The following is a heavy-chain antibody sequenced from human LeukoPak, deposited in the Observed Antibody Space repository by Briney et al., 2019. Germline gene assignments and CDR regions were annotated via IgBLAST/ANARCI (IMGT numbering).Heavy chain of an antibody. CDR1: GFTFSTYW. CDR2: IKQDGSEK. D-gene: IGHD1-14*01. CDR3: ARDPFRGAPDYLDS. V-gene: IGHV3-7*01. J-gene: IGHJ4*02. Sequence: GGSLRLSCAASGFTFSTYWMSWVRQAPGKGLEWVANIKQDGSEKYYVDSVKGRFTISRDDSKNMLYLQMNSLRPEGTALYYCARDPFRGAPDYLDSWGQGTLVTVSA.